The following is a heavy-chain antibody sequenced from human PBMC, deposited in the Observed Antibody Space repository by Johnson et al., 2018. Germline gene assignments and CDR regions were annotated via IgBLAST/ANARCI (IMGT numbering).Heavy chain of an antibody. Sequence: VQLQESGGALVQPGESLRLSCTASGIILNIYDIHWIRQAAGKGLEWLSYISKSGDSIYYADSLKGRFTVSTDTAKNSVILQMNSLGDEDTAVYYCRRWAGNTDIWGQGTMVTVSS. CDR2: ISKSGDSI. CDR3: RRWAGNTDI. J-gene: IGHJ3*02. D-gene: IGHD2/OR15-2a*01. CDR1: GIILNIYD. V-gene: IGHV3-48*02.